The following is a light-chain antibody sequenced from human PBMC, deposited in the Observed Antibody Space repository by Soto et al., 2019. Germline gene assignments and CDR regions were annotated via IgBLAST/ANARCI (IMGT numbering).Light chain of an antibody. V-gene: IGKV1-5*01. Sequence: DIQMTQSPSTLSASVGDRVTITCRDSQTIGNWLAWYQQKPGKTPDLLIYDASSLESGVPLRFSGSGSGTEFTLTISSLQTDASATYYCQQYNDEPWTFGQGTKVEIK. CDR3: QQYNDEPWT. J-gene: IGKJ1*01. CDR1: QTIGNW. CDR2: DAS.